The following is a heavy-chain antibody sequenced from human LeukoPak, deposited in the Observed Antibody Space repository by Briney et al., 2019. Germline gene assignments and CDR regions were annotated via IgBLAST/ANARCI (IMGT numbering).Heavy chain of an antibody. CDR3: ARDHGDSDY. CDR2: IRSSGLYM. V-gene: IGHV3-21*06. J-gene: IGHJ4*02. Sequence: PGGSLRLSCAASGFTFNTYSMSWVRQAPGKGLEWVASIRSSGLYMYFADSVRDRFTISRDNAKNLLYLQMNNLRVEDTALYYCARDHGDSDYWGQGTLVTVSS. CDR1: GFTFNTYS. D-gene: IGHD2-21*01.